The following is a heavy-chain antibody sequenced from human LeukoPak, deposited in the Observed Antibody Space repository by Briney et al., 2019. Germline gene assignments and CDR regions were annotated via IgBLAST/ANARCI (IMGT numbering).Heavy chain of an antibody. Sequence: SVKVSCKTSGGTFNNSAISCVRQAPGQGLEWLGGIMPLFGTAGYAQKFQGRVTITKDESTRTVYLELTSLTSDDTAVYYCARDVHGDYGSGWFDPWGQGTLVSVSS. CDR1: GGTFNNSA. D-gene: IGHD4-17*01. CDR3: ARDVHGDYGSGWFDP. V-gene: IGHV1-69*05. CDR2: IMPLFGTA. J-gene: IGHJ5*02.